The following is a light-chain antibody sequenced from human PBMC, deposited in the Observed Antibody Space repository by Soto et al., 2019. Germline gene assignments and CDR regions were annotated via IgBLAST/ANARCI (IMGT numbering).Light chain of an antibody. CDR1: QSVSTN. V-gene: IGKV3-15*01. J-gene: IGKJ2*01. CDR2: STS. Sequence: EIVMTQSPGTLSVSPGERATLSCRASQSVSTNLAWYQKKPGQGPRLLIYSTSTRATGIPARFSGSGSGTEFTLTISSLQSGDFAVYYCQQYNNWPMYTFGQGTKLEIK. CDR3: QQYNNWPMYT.